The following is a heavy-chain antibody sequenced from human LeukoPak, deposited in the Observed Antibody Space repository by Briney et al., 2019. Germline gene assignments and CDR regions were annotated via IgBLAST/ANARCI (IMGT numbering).Heavy chain of an antibody. Sequence: PGRSLRLSCAASGFTFDDYGMHWVRQAPGKGLEWVSGISWNSGSIGYADSVKGRFTISRDNAKNSLYLQMNSLRAEDTALYYCAKDINYDSTRNAFDLWGQGTMVTVSS. D-gene: IGHD3-22*01. J-gene: IGHJ3*01. CDR1: GFTFDDYG. CDR3: AKDINYDSTRNAFDL. V-gene: IGHV3-9*01. CDR2: ISWNSGSI.